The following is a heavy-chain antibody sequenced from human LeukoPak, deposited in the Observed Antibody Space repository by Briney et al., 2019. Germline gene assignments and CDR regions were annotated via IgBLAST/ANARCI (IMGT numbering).Heavy chain of an antibody. CDR1: GYTFTSYG. V-gene: IGHV1-18*01. CDR2: IGAYNGNT. D-gene: IGHD3-10*01. Sequence: ASVKVSCKASGYTFTSYGISWVRQAPGQGLEWMGWIGAYNGNTNYAQKLQGRVTMTTDTSTSTANMELRSLRSDDTAVYYCARATSELGDYWFDPWGQGTLVTVSS. J-gene: IGHJ5*02. CDR3: ARATSELGDYWFDP.